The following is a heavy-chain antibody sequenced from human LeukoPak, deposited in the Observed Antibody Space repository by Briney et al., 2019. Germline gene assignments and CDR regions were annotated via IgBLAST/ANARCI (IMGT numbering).Heavy chain of an antibody. Sequence: GESLKISCNGSGYSFTSYWIGWVRQMPGKGLEWMGIIYPGDSDTRYSPSFQGQVTISADKSISTAYLQWSSLKASDTAMYYCARQNYDFWSGYYPPFDYWGQGTLVTVSS. CDR3: ARQNYDFWSGYYPPFDY. CDR1: GYSFTSYW. J-gene: IGHJ4*02. V-gene: IGHV5-51*01. D-gene: IGHD3-3*01. CDR2: IYPGDSDT.